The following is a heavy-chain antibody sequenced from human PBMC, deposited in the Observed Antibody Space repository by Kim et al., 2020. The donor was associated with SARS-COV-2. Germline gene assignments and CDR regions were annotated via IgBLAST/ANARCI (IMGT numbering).Heavy chain of an antibody. CDR2: IYHSGST. CDR1: GGSISSGGYS. CDR3: ARAVATIIYFDY. Sequence: SETLSLTCAVSGGSISSGGYSWSWIRQPPGKGLEWIGYIYHSGSTYYNPSLKSRVTISVDRSKNQFSLKLSSVTAADTAVYYCARAVATIIYFDYWGQGT. D-gene: IGHD5-12*01. V-gene: IGHV4-30-2*01. J-gene: IGHJ4*02.